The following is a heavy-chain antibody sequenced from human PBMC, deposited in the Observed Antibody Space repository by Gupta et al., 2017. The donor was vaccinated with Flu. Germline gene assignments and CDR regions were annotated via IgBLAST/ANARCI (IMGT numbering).Heavy chain of an antibody. V-gene: IGHV4-59*01. CDR3: AGGGNYGSFDI. J-gene: IGHJ3*02. D-gene: IGHD4-23*01. CDR2: IYYSGST. Sequence: QVQLQESGPGLVKASETLSLSCTVSGGSIDSYYWSWIRQPPGKGPEWIGYIYYSGSTNYNPSLKSRVTISVDTSKKQFSLKLSSVTAADTAVYFCAGGGNYGSFDIWGQGTMVTVSS. CDR1: GGSIDSYY.